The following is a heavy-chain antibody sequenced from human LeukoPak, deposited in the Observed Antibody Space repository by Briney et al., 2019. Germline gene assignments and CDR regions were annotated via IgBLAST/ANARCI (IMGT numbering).Heavy chain of an antibody. CDR2: INPNSGGT. Sequence: ASVKVSCKASGYTFTGYYMHWVRQAPGQGLEWMGWINPNSGGTNYAQKFQGRVTMTRDTSISTAYMELSRLRSDDTAVYYCAREFPEYYYYMDVWGKGTTVTVSS. CDR1: GYTFTGYY. CDR3: AREFPEYYYYMDV. J-gene: IGHJ6*03. V-gene: IGHV1-2*02. D-gene: IGHD1-14*01.